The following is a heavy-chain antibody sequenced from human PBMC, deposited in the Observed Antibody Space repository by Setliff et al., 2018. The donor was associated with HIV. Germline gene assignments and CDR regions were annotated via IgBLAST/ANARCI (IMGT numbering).Heavy chain of an antibody. CDR2: IYTNGAT. D-gene: IGHD3-10*01. CDR1: GGSISSYY. J-gene: IGHJ2*01. CDR3: AKDRGQCFDL. V-gene: IGHV4-4*07. Sequence: TLSLTCTVSGGSISSYYWNWIRQSAGKGLEWIGRIYTNGATSYNPSLRSRVTMSVDTSKKQLSLRLTSVSAADTAVYYCAKDRGQCFDLWGRGTLVTVSS.